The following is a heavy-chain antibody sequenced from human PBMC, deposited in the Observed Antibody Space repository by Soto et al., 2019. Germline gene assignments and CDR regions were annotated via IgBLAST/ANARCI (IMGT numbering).Heavy chain of an antibody. J-gene: IGHJ4*01. CDR3: AREYRDSSDYYAGFDS. V-gene: IGHV3-53*01. D-gene: IGHD3-22*01. CDR2: IYSGGST. Sequence: GGSRRLSCAASGFTVSSNYMSWVRQAPGKGLEWVSVIYSGGSTYYADSVKGRFTISRDNSKNTVYLQMNSLRAEDTALYYCAREYRDSSDYYAGFDSWGRGTMV. CDR1: GFTVSSNY.